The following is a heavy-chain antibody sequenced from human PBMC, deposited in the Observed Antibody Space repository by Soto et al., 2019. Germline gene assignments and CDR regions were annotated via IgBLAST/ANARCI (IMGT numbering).Heavy chain of an antibody. CDR1: GFTFSSYS. CDR3: ARYGGGDCSSTSCSSRVHYYYYYMDV. Sequence: GGSLRLSCAASGFTFSSYSMNWVRQAPGKGLEWVSYISSSSSTIYYADSVKGRFTISRDNAKNSLYLQMNSLRAEDTAVYYCARYGGGDCSSTSCSSRVHYYYYYMDVWGKGTTVTVSS. CDR2: ISSSSSTI. V-gene: IGHV3-48*01. J-gene: IGHJ6*03. D-gene: IGHD2-2*01.